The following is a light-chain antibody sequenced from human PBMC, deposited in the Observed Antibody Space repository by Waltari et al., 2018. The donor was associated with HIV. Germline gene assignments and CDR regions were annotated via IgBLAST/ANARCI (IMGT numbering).Light chain of an antibody. J-gene: IGLJ2*01. Sequence: QSALTQPASVSGSPGHSITISCLVPRDDVVAYNYVSWYQHHPGKAPKSIIYEFSQRPSGVSNRFSASKSGNTASLTISGLQTEDEADYYCSSYTSISSQVFGGGTKLTVL. CDR1: RDDVVAYNY. CDR3: SSYTSISSQV. CDR2: EFS. V-gene: IGLV2-14*01.